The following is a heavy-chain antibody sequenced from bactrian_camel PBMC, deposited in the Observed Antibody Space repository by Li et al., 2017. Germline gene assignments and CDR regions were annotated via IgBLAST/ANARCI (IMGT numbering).Heavy chain of an antibody. Sequence: HVQLVESGGGLVQPGGSLRLSCAASGFTLSSYRTYWVRQAPGKGLEWVSAINSGGGTTDYADSVKGRFTISRDNAKNTLYLQMNSLKTEDTAVYYCATSIWGQGTQVTVS. D-gene: IGHD7*01. CDR2: INSGGGTT. CDR1: GFTLSSYR. CDR3: ATSI. V-gene: IGHV3S1*01. J-gene: IGHJ4*01.